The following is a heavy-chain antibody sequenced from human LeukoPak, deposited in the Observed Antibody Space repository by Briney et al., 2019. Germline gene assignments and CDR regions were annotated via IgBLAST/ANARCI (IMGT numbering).Heavy chain of an antibody. CDR2: ISSSSSTI. CDR1: GFTFSSYS. Sequence: SGGSLRLSCAASGFTFSSYSMNWVRQAPGKGLEWVSYISSSSSTIYYADSVKGRFTISRDNAKNSLYLQMNSLRAEDTAVYYCARDRNWSDATAFDIWGQGTMVTVSS. CDR3: ARDRNWSDATAFDI. V-gene: IGHV3-48*01. J-gene: IGHJ3*02. D-gene: IGHD1-1*01.